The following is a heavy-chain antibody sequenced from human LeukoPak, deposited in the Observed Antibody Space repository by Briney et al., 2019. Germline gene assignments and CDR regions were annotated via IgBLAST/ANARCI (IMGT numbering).Heavy chain of an antibody. Sequence: GGSLRLSCAASGFTFSNYAMHWVRQAPGKGLEWVALISYDGSVEKNAASVKGRFTISRDNSKNTLYLQMNSLRTEDTAVYYCARDGYSSGPGADWGQGTLVTVSS. CDR2: ISYDGSVE. J-gene: IGHJ4*02. CDR3: ARDGYSSGPGAD. D-gene: IGHD6-19*01. CDR1: GFTFSNYA. V-gene: IGHV3-30*04.